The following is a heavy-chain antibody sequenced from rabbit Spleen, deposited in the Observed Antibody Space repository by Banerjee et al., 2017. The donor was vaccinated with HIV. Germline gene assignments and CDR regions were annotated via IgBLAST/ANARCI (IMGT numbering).Heavy chain of an antibody. CDR3: ARGSATMTMVITGFYLSL. V-gene: IGHV1S45*01. J-gene: IGHJ4*01. D-gene: IGHD2-1*01. Sequence: EQLEESGGGLVKPEGSLTLTCTASGFSFSSSYYMCWVRQAPGKGLECLACIYVGSSASTYYANWAKGRFTISKTSSTTVTLQMTSLTAADTATYFCARGSATMTMVITGFYLSLWGQGTLVTVS. CDR1: GFSFSSSYY. CDR2: IYVGSSAST.